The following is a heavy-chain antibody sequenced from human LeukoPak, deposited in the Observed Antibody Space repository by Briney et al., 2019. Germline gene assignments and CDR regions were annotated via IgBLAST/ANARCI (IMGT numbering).Heavy chain of an antibody. V-gene: IGHV3-43*01. CDR2: IFRDGGGA. CDR3: AKGRTSGLTSLEH. J-gene: IGHJ4*02. D-gene: IGHD6-19*01. Sequence: GGSLRLSCAASGFIFDDYTMFWVRQRPGEGLEWISVIFRDGGGASYADSVQGRFTISRDNSKNSLYLQMTSLRTEDTASYFCAKGRTSGLTSLEHWGQGTLVTVSS. CDR1: GFIFDDYT.